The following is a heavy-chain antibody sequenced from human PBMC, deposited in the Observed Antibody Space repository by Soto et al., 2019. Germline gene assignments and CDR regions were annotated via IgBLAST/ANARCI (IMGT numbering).Heavy chain of an antibody. Sequence: QVQLVESGGGVVQPGRSLRLSCAASGFTFSSYGMHWVRQAPGKGLERVAVIWYDGSNKYYADSVKGRFTISRDNSRNTLYLQMNSLRAEDTAVYYCARDPYYYDSSGYYPKWGQGTLVTVSS. J-gene: IGHJ4*02. V-gene: IGHV3-33*01. CDR2: IWYDGSNK. D-gene: IGHD3-22*01. CDR3: ARDPYYYDSSGYYPK. CDR1: GFTFSSYG.